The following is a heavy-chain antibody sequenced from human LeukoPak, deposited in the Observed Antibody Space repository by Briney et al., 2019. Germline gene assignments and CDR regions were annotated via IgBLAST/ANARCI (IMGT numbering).Heavy chain of an antibody. CDR3: ARRDLGCDFWSGNPYDAFDI. Sequence: PSETLSLTCTVSGGSISSYYWSWIRQPPGKGLEWIGYIYTSGSTNYNPSLKSRVTISVDTSKNQFSLKLSSVTAADTAVYYCARRDLGCDFWSGNPYDAFDIWGQGTMVTVSS. V-gene: IGHV4-4*09. D-gene: IGHD3-3*01. J-gene: IGHJ3*02. CDR1: GGSISSYY. CDR2: IYTSGST.